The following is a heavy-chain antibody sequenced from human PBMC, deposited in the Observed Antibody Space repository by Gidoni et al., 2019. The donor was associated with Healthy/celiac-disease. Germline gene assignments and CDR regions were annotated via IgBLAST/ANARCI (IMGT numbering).Heavy chain of an antibody. CDR3: AKELNPIDYYDSSGYPKYYFDY. CDR2: ISGSGGST. D-gene: IGHD3-22*01. V-gene: IGHV3-23*01. CDR1: GFTFSSSA. Sequence: EVQLLESGGGLVQPGGSLRLSCAASGFTFSSSAMSWVRQAPGKGLVWVSAISGSGGSTYYADSVKGRFTISRDNSKNTLYLQMNSLRAEDTAVYYCAKELNPIDYYDSSGYPKYYFDYWGQGTLVTVSS. J-gene: IGHJ4*02.